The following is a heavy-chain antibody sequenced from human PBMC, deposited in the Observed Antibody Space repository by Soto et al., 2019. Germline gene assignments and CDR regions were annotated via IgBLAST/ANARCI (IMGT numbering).Heavy chain of an antibody. J-gene: IGHJ4*02. CDR1: GFTFSSYA. D-gene: IGHD4-17*01. V-gene: IGHV3-23*01. Sequence: GGSLRLSCAASGFTFSSYAMTWVRQAQGKGLEWVSFISGSGVSTYYADSVKGRFTISRDNSKNTLYLQMNSLRAEDTAVYFCAKDLHPVTVTTGSVVDYWGQGILVTVS. CDR3: AKDLHPVTVTTGSVVDY. CDR2: ISGSGVST.